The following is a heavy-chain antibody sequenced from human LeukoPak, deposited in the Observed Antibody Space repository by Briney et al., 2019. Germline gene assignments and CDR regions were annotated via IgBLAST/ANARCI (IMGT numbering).Heavy chain of an antibody. CDR1: GFTFSSYS. CDR2: ISSSSSYI. V-gene: IGHV3-21*01. CDR3: ARGFCSGGSCLLLDYYYYYMDV. Sequence: GGSLRLSCAASGFTFSSYSMNWVRQAPGKGLEWVSSISSSSSYIYYADSVKGRFTISRDNAKNSLYLQMNSLRAEDTAVYYCARGFCSGGSCLLLDYYYYYMDVWGKGTTVTVSS. J-gene: IGHJ6*03. D-gene: IGHD2-15*01.